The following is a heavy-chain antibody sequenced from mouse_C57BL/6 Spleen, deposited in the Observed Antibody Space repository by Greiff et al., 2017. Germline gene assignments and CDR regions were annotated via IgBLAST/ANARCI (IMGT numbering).Heavy chain of an antibody. CDR3: AREGVGRYYFDY. D-gene: IGHD4-1*01. J-gene: IGHJ2*01. CDR2: ISSGGSYT. Sequence: DVMLVESGGDLVKPGGSLKLSCAASGFTFSSYGMSWVRQTPDKRLEWVATISSGGSYTYYPDSVKGRFTISRDNAKNTLYLQMSSLNAEDTALYYCAREGVGRYYFDYWGQGTTLTVSS. CDR1: GFTFSSYG. V-gene: IGHV5-6*02.